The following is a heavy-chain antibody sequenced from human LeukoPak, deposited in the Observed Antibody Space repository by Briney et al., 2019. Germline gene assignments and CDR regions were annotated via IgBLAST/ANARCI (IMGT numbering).Heavy chain of an antibody. Sequence: SGTLSLTCAVSGGSISSSNWWSWVRQPPGKGLEWIGEIYHSGSTNYNPSLKSRVTISVDKSKNQFSLKLSSVTAADTAVYYCAKSSLYCTSTSCSYYFDYWGQGTLVTVSS. D-gene: IGHD2-2*01. J-gene: IGHJ4*02. CDR2: IYHSGST. CDR1: GGSISSSNW. V-gene: IGHV4-4*02. CDR3: AKSSLYCTSTSCSYYFDY.